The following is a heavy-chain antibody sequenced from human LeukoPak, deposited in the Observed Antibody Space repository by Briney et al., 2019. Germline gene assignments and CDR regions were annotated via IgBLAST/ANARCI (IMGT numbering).Heavy chain of an antibody. CDR3: ARDQGCSSTSCHDGWFDP. CDR1: GFTFSSYA. J-gene: IGHJ5*02. CDR2: ISGSGGST. V-gene: IGHV3-23*01. D-gene: IGHD2-2*01. Sequence: GGSLRLSCAASGFTFSSYAMSWVRQAPGKGLEWVSAISGSGGSTYYADSVKGRFTISRDNSKNTLYLQMNSLRAEDTAVYYCARDQGCSSTSCHDGWFDPWGQGTLVTVSS.